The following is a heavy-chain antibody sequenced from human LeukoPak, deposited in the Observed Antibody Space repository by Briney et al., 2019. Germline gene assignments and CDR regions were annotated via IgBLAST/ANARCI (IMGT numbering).Heavy chain of an antibody. CDR2: INAGNGDT. CDR3: ARDHYDSSGYYGSFYYYYGMDV. V-gene: IGHV1-3*01. D-gene: IGHD3-22*01. CDR1: GYTFTSYA. Sequence: ASVKVSCKASGYTFTSYAMHWVRQAPGQRLEWMGWINAGNGDTKYSQKFQGRVIITRDTSATTAYMELSSLRSEDTAVYYCARDHYDSSGYYGSFYYYYGMDVWGQGTTVTVSS. J-gene: IGHJ6*02.